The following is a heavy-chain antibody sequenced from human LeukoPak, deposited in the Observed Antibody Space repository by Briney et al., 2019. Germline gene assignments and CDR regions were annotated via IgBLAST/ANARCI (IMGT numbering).Heavy chain of an antibody. CDR3: ARVRYDSSGYYSHFDY. J-gene: IGHJ4*02. D-gene: IGHD3-22*01. CDR1: GYTFTSYD. Sequence: ASVKVSCKASGYTFTSYDINWVRQATGQGLEWMGWMNPNSGNTGYAQKFQGRVTMTRNTSISTAYMELSSLRSGDTAVYYCARVRYDSSGYYSHFDYWGQGTLVTVSS. V-gene: IGHV1-8*01. CDR2: MNPNSGNT.